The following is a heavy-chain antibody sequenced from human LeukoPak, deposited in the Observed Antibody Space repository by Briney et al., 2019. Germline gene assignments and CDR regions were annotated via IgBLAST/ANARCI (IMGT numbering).Heavy chain of an antibody. V-gene: IGHV4-39*07. CDR2: INHSGST. D-gene: IGHD3-3*01. CDR1: GVSISSSNSY. Sequence: SETLSLTCAVSGVSISSSNSYWGWIRQPPGKGLEWIGEINHSGSTNYNPSLKSRVTISVDTSKNQFSLKLSSVTAADTAVYYCARDVLRFLEWSTTTDYWGQGTLVTVSS. CDR3: ARDVLRFLEWSTTTDY. J-gene: IGHJ4*02.